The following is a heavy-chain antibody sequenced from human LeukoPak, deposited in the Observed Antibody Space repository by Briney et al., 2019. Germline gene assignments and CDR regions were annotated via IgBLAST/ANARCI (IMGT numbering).Heavy chain of an antibody. D-gene: IGHD4-17*01. Sequence: PGGSLRLPCAASGFPFSSYSMYWVRQAPGKGLEWVAFIWYDGSNQHYADSVKGRFTVSRDHSRNTVYLQMNSLRAEDTAVYYCARDPSYGALDAWGQGTRVTVSS. CDR2: IWYDGSNQ. CDR3: ARDPSYGALDA. J-gene: IGHJ5*02. V-gene: IGHV3-33*01. CDR1: GFPFSSYS.